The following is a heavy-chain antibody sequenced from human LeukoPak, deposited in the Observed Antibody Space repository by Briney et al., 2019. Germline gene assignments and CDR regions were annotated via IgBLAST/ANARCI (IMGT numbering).Heavy chain of an antibody. CDR3: ARDFVTSGWYGIQDY. Sequence: PSETLSLTCTVSGGSVSSGSYYWSWIRQPPGTGLEWIGYIYYSGSTNYNPSLKSRVTISVDTSKNQFSLKLSSVTAADTAVYYCARDFVTSGWYGIQDYWGQGTLVTVSS. CDR1: GGSVSSGSYY. V-gene: IGHV4-61*01. CDR2: IYYSGST. J-gene: IGHJ4*02. D-gene: IGHD6-19*01.